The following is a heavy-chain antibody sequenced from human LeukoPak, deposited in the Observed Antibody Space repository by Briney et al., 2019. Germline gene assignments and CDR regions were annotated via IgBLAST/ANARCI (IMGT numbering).Heavy chain of an antibody. CDR3: ARASGWELPLDY. Sequence: SVKVSCKASGGTFSSYAISWVRQAPGQGLERMGGIIPIFGTANYAQKFQGRVTITTDESTSTAYMELSSLRSEDTAVYYCARASGWELPLDYWGQGTLVTVSS. CDR2: IIPIFGTA. J-gene: IGHJ4*02. V-gene: IGHV1-69*05. D-gene: IGHD1-26*01. CDR1: GGTFSSYA.